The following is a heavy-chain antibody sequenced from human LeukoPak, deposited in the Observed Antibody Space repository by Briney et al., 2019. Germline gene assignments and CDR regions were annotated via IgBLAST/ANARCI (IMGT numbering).Heavy chain of an antibody. Sequence: PGGSLRLSCAASGFSFSTYTMNWVRQPPGKGLEWVSSITGSGRDMYYADSVKGRFTISRDNTKNSLFLQMNSLRAEDTAVYYCAKERVVVVPAAPDYWGQGTLVTVSS. D-gene: IGHD2-2*01. J-gene: IGHJ4*02. V-gene: IGHV3-21*01. CDR3: AKERVVVVPAAPDY. CDR2: ITGSGRDM. CDR1: GFSFSTYT.